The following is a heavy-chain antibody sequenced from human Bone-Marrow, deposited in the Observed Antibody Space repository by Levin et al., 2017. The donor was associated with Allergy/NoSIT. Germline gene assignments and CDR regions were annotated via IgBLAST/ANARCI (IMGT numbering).Heavy chain of an antibody. V-gene: IGHV4-34*01. CDR1: GGSFTGYY. J-gene: IGHJ6*02. CDR2: INHSADT. Sequence: PSETLSLTCGLSGGSFTGYYWSWIRQPPGKGLEWIGQINHSADTKYNPSLTSRVTISVDMSKNHFSLQLTSVTAADTAVYYCARVQWGRRWLGYGLDVWGPGTTVTVSS. CDR3: ARVQWGRRWLGYGLDV. D-gene: IGHD4-23*01.